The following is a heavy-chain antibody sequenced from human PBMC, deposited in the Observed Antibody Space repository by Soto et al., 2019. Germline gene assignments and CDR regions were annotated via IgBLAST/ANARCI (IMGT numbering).Heavy chain of an antibody. V-gene: IGHV1-2*04. Sequence: QVQLVQSGAEVRKPGASVKVSCKASGYSFTDYYIHWVRLAPGQGLEWLGWINPNTGVTHFAQKFQGWVTMTRDTSISTAYMELNRLTSDDTAVYYCVRSPGDFRYGLDVWGQGTTVTVSS. CDR2: INPNTGVT. J-gene: IGHJ6*02. CDR3: VRSPGDFRYGLDV. D-gene: IGHD2-21*02. CDR1: GYSFTDYY.